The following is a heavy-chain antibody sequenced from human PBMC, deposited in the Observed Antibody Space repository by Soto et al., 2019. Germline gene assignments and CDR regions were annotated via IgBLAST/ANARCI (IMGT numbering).Heavy chain of an antibody. J-gene: IGHJ5*02. CDR3: ARGAIHGSSWYFWFDP. D-gene: IGHD6-13*01. CDR1: GGTFSTYS. Sequence: QVQLVQSGAEVRLPGSSVKVSCKASGGTFSTYSINWVRQAPGQGLEWMGGIIPLFGTTNYAQKFKGRVTIDEDESTSTAYMELSSLRAEDAAVYYCARGAIHGSSWYFWFDPWGQGTLVTVSS. V-gene: IGHV1-69*01. CDR2: IIPLFGTT.